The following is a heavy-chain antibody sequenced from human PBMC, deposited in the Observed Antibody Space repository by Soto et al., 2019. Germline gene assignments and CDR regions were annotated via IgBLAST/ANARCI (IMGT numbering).Heavy chain of an antibody. CDR2: IIPIFGTT. CDR3: ASPIRDCSGGSCYPQNYYYYGMDV. Sequence: ASVKVSCKASGGTFSSYAISWVRQAPGPGLEWMGGIIPIFGTTNYAQEFQGRVTITADESTSTAYMELSSLRSEDTAVYYCASPIRDCSGGSCYPQNYYYYGMDVWGQGTTVTVSS. D-gene: IGHD2-15*01. CDR1: GGTFSSYA. V-gene: IGHV1-69*13. J-gene: IGHJ6*02.